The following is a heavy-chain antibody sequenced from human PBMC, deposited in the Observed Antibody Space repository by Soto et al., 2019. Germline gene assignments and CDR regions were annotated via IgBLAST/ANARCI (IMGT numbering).Heavy chain of an antibody. D-gene: IGHD3-10*02. CDR2: IKDDGSDK. CDR1: GFNFRTYW. Sequence: EVQLVESGGGLVHPGGSLRLSCAASGFNFRTYWMSWVRQAPGKGLEWVANIKDDGSDKYYVDSVKCRLSVSRDNAKNLVYFQLNSLRAEDTAVYYCARAGFSYVPKVAVFDHWGEGSLVTVSS. V-gene: IGHV3-7*03. CDR3: ARAGFSYVPKVAVFDH. J-gene: IGHJ4*02.